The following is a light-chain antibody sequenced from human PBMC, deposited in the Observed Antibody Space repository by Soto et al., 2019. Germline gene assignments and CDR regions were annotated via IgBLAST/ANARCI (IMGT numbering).Light chain of an antibody. CDR1: QSVGSN. CDR2: GAS. Sequence: EKVMTQSPATLSVSPGERATLSCRASQSVGSNLAWYQQKPGQAPRLLIYGASNRATGVPDRFSGSRSGTDFTLTISRLEPEDFAVYYCQQFGTSSLTFGPGTKVDIK. V-gene: IGKV3-20*01. J-gene: IGKJ3*01. CDR3: QQFGTSSLT.